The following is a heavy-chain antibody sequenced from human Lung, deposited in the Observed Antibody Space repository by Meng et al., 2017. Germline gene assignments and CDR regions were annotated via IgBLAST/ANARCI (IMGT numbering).Heavy chain of an antibody. CDR3: ARDEDISAAGKLFGDY. Sequence: QGQRVRSGDEVKRPGASVKGSCKASGYTFPDYWIHWVRRAPGQGLEWMGRINPKSGDTHYAQRFQGRVTMTGDTSISTAYMELSGLRSDDTAMYYCARDEDISAAGKLFGDYWGQGTLVTVSS. J-gene: IGHJ4*02. CDR1: GYTFPDYW. D-gene: IGHD6-13*01. V-gene: IGHV1-2*06. CDR2: INPKSGDT.